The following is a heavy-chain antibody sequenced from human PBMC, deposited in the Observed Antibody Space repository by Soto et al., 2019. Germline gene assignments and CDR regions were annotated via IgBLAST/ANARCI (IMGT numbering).Heavy chain of an antibody. CDR3: ARAYYDTEGYGLDP. V-gene: IGHV4-59*01. CDR2: IYLGGSI. D-gene: IGHD3-16*01. CDR1: AGSITADY. Sequence: SETLSLTCNVSAGSITADYCSWIRQAPGRGLEWIGYIYLGGSINYTPSFKSRVIISVDTSKNQFSVRLSSVTAADTAVYYCARAYYDTEGYGLDPWGLGTLVTSPQ. J-gene: IGHJ5*02.